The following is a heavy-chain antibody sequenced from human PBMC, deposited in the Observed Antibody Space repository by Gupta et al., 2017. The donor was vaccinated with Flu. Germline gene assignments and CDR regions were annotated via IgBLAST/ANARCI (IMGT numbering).Heavy chain of an antibody. CDR2: TSYDGSKK. V-gene: IGHV3-30*18. CDR3: AKRGLGYCSSTSCQKPIYYYYYMDV. J-gene: IGHJ6*03. Sequence: GLEWVAVTSYDGSKKYYADSVKGRFTISRDNSKNTLYLQMNSLRAEDTAVYYCAKRGLGYCSSTSCQKPIYYYYYMDVWGKGTTVTVSS. D-gene: IGHD2-2*01.